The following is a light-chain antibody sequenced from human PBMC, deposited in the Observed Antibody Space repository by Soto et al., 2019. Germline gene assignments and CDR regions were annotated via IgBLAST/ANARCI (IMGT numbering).Light chain of an antibody. Sequence: EITLTQSPGTLSVSPGETVTLVCRASQRVSVYLAWYQQKSGQPPRLLIHGASDRATGVPARFSGSGSATEFTLSIDSLQSEDFGTYYCQQYKDWPPLTFGGGNRVDIK. CDR2: GAS. CDR3: QQYKDWPPLT. CDR1: QRVSVY. V-gene: IGKV3-15*01. J-gene: IGKJ4*01.